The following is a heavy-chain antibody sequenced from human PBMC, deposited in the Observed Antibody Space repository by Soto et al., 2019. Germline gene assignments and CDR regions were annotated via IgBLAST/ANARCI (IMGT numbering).Heavy chain of an antibody. CDR2: ISGSGGST. CDR1: EFTLRRFG. J-gene: IGHJ5*01. CDR3: AKGIFEISGLSLNWFVF. D-gene: IGHD5-12*01. V-gene: IGHV3-23*01. Sequence: GGALRASRGGSEFTLRRFGQSWGRPAPGKGLEWVSGISGSGGSTYYADSVKGRFTISRDNSKNMLYLQMNSLRAEDTAVYYCAKGIFEISGLSLNWFVFPCQGTLVTVSA.